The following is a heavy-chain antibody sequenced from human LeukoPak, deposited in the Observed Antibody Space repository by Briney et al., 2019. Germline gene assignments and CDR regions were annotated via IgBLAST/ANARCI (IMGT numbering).Heavy chain of an antibody. V-gene: IGHV4-59*08. CDR1: GGSISSYY. Sequence: KPSETLSLTCTVSGGSISSYYWSWIRQPPGKGLEWIGYIYYSGSTNYNPSLKSRVTISVDTSKNQFSLKLSSVTAADTAVYYCARLGYSYGYGDAFDIWGQGTMVTVSS. J-gene: IGHJ3*02. CDR3: ARLGYSYGYGDAFDI. D-gene: IGHD5-18*01. CDR2: IYYSGST.